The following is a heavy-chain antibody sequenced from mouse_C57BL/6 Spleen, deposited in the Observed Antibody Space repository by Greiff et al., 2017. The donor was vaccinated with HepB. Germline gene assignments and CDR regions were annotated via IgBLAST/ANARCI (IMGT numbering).Heavy chain of an antibody. D-gene: IGHD1-1*01. CDR1: GYTFTSYT. Sequence: VQLQQSGAELARPGASVKMSCKASGYTFTSYTMHWVKQRPGQGLEWIGYINPSSGYTKYNQKFKDKATLTADKSSSTAYMQLSSLTSEDSAVYYCARSGITTDYYAMDYWGQGTSVTVSS. CDR2: INPSSGYT. J-gene: IGHJ4*01. V-gene: IGHV1-4*01. CDR3: ARSGITTDYYAMDY.